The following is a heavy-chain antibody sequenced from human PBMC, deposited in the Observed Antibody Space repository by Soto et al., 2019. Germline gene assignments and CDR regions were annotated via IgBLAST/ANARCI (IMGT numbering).Heavy chain of an antibody. D-gene: IGHD1-1*01. V-gene: IGHV1-18*01. J-gene: IGHJ4*02. CDR1: GYAFTTYG. CDR2: ISAHNGNT. CDR3: ARGRYGDY. Sequence: QVHLVQSGAEVKKPWASVKVSCKGSGYAFTTYGITWVRQAPGQGLEWMVWISAHNGNTNYAQKLQGRVTVSRDTSTRTAYMELRSLRSDDTAVYYCARGRYGDYWGQGPLVTVSS.